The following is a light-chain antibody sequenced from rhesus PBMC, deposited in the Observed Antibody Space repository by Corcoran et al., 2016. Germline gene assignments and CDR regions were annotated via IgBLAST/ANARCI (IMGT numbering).Light chain of an antibody. J-gene: IGKJ3*01. Sequence: DIQMTQSPSSLSASVGDRVTITCRASQGIINDLAWYQQKPGETPKLRFYEASSLQSGIPSRFSGSGSGTDFTLTIRSLQSEDFAAYYCQHYYSTPFTFGPGTKLDIK. CDR2: EAS. V-gene: IGKV1-25*01. CDR1: QGIIND. CDR3: QHYYSTPFT.